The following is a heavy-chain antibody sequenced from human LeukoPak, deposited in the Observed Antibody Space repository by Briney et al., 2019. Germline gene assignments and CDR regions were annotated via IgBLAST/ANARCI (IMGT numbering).Heavy chain of an antibody. Sequence: GRSLRLSCAPAGFTFDVYAIHWVRQAPGKGLEWVSGISWNSVSIGYTDSVKGRFTISRDNAKNSLYLQMNSLRAEDTALYYCAKLANGGNSVGFDYWGQGTRVTAPS. J-gene: IGHJ4*02. CDR1: GFTFDVYA. D-gene: IGHD4-23*01. CDR3: AKLANGGNSVGFDY. CDR2: ISWNSVSI. V-gene: IGHV3-9*01.